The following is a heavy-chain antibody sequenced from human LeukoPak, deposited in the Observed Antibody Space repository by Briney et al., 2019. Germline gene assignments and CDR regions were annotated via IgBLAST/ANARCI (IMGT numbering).Heavy chain of an antibody. CDR2: ISYDGSNK. CDR1: GFTFSNYA. Sequence: GGSLRLSCAASGFTFSNYAMHWVRQAPGKGLEWVAVISYDGSNKYYADSVKGRFTISRDNSKNTLYLQMNSLRAEDTAVYYCARPTHFYYNYYGMDVWGHGTTVTVSS. CDR3: ARPTHFYYNYYGMDV. V-gene: IGHV3-30*04. J-gene: IGHJ6*02.